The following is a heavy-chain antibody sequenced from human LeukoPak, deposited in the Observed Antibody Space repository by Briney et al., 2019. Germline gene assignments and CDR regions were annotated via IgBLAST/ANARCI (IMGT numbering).Heavy chain of an antibody. J-gene: IGHJ5*02. D-gene: IGHD6-19*01. CDR3: ARDSLEQWLVSWFDP. Sequence: ASVKVSCKASGYTFTSYGISWVRQAPGQGLEWMGWISAYNGNTNYAQKLQGRVTMTTDTSTSTAYMELRSLRSDDTAVYYCARDSLEQWLVSWFDPWGQGTLVIVSS. CDR1: GYTFTSYG. CDR2: ISAYNGNT. V-gene: IGHV1-18*01.